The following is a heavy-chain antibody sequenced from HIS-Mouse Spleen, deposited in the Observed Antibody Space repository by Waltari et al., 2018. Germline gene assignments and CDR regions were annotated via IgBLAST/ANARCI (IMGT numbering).Heavy chain of an antibody. D-gene: IGHD3-3*01. CDR1: GGSISSYY. Sequence: QVQLQESGPGLVKPSETLSLTCTVSGGSISSYYWSWIRQPPGKGLEWIGYIYYSGSTNYNPSLKSRVTISVDTSKKQFSLKLSSVTAADTAVYYCAREPGYDFWSGYYDYWGQGTLVTVSS. CDR3: AREPGYDFWSGYYDY. J-gene: IGHJ4*02. CDR2: IYYSGST. V-gene: IGHV4-59*01.